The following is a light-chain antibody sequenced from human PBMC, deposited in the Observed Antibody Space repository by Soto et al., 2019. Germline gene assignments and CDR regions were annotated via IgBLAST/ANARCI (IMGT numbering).Light chain of an antibody. CDR3: LQDYGDSWT. CDR2: AAS. Sequence: QMTQSPSSLSASVGEKIIITCRASRDVGSDVSWYQQKPGQAPKLLIYAASNLYTGVPSRFSGSRSGTEFTLTISSLQPEDFASYYCLQDYGDSWTFGQGTRV. J-gene: IGKJ1*01. CDR1: RDVGSD. V-gene: IGKV1-6*01.